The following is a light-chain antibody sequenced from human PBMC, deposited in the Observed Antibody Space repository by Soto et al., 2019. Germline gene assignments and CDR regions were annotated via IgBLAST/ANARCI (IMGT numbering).Light chain of an antibody. CDR1: QTIATY. V-gene: IGKV1-39*01. CDR2: TAS. Sequence: DIQMTQSPSSLSASVGDTVTITCRASQTIATYLNWYQKKPGKAPNLLIYTASTLQSGVPPRFSGSGSGTDFTLIISGLQPEDFATYYCQQGYTMSLTFGPGTKVDIK. CDR3: QQGYTMSLT. J-gene: IGKJ3*01.